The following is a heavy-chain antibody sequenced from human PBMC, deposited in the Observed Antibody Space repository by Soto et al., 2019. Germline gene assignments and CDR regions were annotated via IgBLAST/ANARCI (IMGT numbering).Heavy chain of an antibody. CDR3: ARLGAHYQSLDP. Sequence: PSETLSLTCTVSGGSISSYYWSWIRQPPGKGLEWIGYIFYSGSTNYNPSLKSRVTISLETSKSQISLRLSSVTAADTAIYYCARLGAHYQSLDPWGPGTXVTVSS. CDR1: GGSISSYY. D-gene: IGHD2-2*01. V-gene: IGHV4-59*08. CDR2: IFYSGST. J-gene: IGHJ5*02.